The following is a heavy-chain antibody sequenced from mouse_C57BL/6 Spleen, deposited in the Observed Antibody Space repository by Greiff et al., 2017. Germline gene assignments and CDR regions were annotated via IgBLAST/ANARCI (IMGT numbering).Heavy chain of an antibody. V-gene: IGHV1-52*01. CDR2: IDPSDSET. Sequence: QVQLQQPGAELVRPGSSVKLSCKASGYTFTSYWMHWAKQRPIQGLEWIGNIDPSDSETHYNQKFKDKATLTVDKSSSTAYMQLSSLTSEDSAVYYCARSGYYYAMDYWGQGTSVTGSS. J-gene: IGHJ4*01. CDR3: ARSGYYYAMDY. CDR1: GYTFTSYW. D-gene: IGHD2-2*01.